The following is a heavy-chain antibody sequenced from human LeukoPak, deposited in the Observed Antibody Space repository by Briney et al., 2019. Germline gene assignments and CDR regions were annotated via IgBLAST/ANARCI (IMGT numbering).Heavy chain of an antibody. CDR1: GGSISSYY. V-gene: IGHV4-59*08. D-gene: IGHD6-13*01. J-gene: IGHJ5*02. CDR2: IYYSGST. Sequence: SETLSLTCTVSGGSISSYYWSWIRQPPGKGLEWIGYIYYSGSTNYNPSLKSRVTISVDTSKNQFSLKLSSVTAADTAVYYCARLFPPIAAAAWGQGTLVTVSS. CDR3: ARLFPPIAAAA.